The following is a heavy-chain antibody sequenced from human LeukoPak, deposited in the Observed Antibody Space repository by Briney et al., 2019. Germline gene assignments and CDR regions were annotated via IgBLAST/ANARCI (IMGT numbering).Heavy chain of an antibody. D-gene: IGHD2-2*01. CDR3: AREGSLYCCSTSCPWSV. CDR1: GYTFTSYY. Sequence: ASVKVSCKATGYTFTSYYMHWVRQAPGQGLEWMGIINPSGGSTSYAQKFQGRVTMTRDMSTSTVYMELSSLRSEDTAVYYCAREGSLYCCSTSCPWSVWGKGTTVTVSS. V-gene: IGHV1-46*01. CDR2: INPSGGST. J-gene: IGHJ6*04.